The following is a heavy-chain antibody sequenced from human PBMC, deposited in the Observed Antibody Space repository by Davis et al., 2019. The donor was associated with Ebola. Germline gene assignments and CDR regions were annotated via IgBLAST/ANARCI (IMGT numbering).Heavy chain of an antibody. Sequence: GGSLRLSCAASGFTFSSYAMSWVRQAPGKGLEWVSAISGSGGSTYYADSVKGRFTISRDNAKNSLYLQMNSLRAEDTAVYYCVRTGAMIVVANGGYYYGMDVWGQGTTVTVSS. J-gene: IGHJ6*02. V-gene: IGHV3-23*01. CDR2: ISGSGGST. CDR1: GFTFSSYA. D-gene: IGHD3-22*01. CDR3: VRTGAMIVVANGGYYYGMDV.